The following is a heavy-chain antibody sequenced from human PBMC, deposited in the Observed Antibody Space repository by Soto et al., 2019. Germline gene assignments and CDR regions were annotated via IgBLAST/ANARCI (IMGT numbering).Heavy chain of an antibody. CDR1: GGCISSSNW. D-gene: IGHD1-26*01. CDR3: ARVSGSYYYGMDV. J-gene: IGHJ6*02. CDR2: IYHSGST. V-gene: IGHV4-4*02. Sequence: SXTLSLTCAVSGGCISSSNWWSWVRQPPGKGLEWIGEIYHSGSTNYNPSLKSRVTISVDKSKNQFSLKLSSVTAADTAVYYCARVSGSYYYGMDVWGQGTTVTVSS.